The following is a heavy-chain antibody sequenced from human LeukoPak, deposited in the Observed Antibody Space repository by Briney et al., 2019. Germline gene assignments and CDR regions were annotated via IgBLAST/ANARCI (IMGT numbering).Heavy chain of an antibody. J-gene: IGHJ5*02. CDR1: GGSISSYY. D-gene: IGHD5-18*01. Sequence: PSETLSLTCTVSGGSISSYYWSWIRQPPGKGLEWIGYIYYSGSTYYNPSLKSRVSISVDTSKNQFSLKLRSVTAADTAVYYCARHVQMDTAMGHNWFDPWGQGTLVTVSS. V-gene: IGHV4-59*04. CDR2: IYYSGST. CDR3: ARHVQMDTAMGHNWFDP.